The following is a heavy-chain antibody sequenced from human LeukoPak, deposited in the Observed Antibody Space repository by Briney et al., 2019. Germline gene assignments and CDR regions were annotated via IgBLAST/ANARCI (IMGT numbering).Heavy chain of an antibody. J-gene: IGHJ4*02. CDR3: ARGEAVLRD. CDR1: GFTFSSYA. V-gene: IGHV3-30*04. D-gene: IGHD3-10*01. Sequence: PGGSLRLSCAASGFTFSSYAMHWVRQAPGKGLEWVAVISYDGSNKYYADSVKGRFTISRDNSKNRLYLQMNSLRAEDTAVYYCARGEAVLRDWGQGTLVTVSS. CDR2: ISYDGSNK.